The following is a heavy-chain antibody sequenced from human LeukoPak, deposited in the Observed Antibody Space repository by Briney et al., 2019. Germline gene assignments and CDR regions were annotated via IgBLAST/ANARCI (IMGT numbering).Heavy chain of an antibody. D-gene: IGHD5-18*01. V-gene: IGHV4-61*08. Sequence: SETLSLTCTVSGGSISSSGYYWGWIRQPPGKGLEWIGYIYYSGSTNYNPSLKSRVTISVHTSKNQFSLKLSSVTAADTAVYYCARVQIGYSYGLFDYWGQGTLVTVSS. CDR3: ARVQIGYSYGLFDY. CDR1: GGSISSSGYY. CDR2: IYYSGST. J-gene: IGHJ4*02.